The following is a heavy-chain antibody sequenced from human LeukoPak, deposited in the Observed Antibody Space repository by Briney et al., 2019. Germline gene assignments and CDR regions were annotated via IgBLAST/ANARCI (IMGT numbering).Heavy chain of an antibody. J-gene: IGHJ4*02. CDR3: AKAAYHDFWSGYYLDY. Sequence: PGGSLRLSCAASGFTFSSYAMSWVRQAPGKGLEWVSTISDSGGSTYYADSVKGRFTISRDNSKNTLYLQMNSLRAEDTAVYYCAKAAYHDFWSGYYLDYWGQGTLVTVSS. D-gene: IGHD3-3*01. CDR2: ISDSGGST. CDR1: GFTFSSYA. V-gene: IGHV3-23*01.